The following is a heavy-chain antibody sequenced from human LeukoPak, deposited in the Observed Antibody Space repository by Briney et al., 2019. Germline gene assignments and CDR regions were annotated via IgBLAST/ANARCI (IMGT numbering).Heavy chain of an antibody. CDR3: ARQISDYYYYYIDV. CDR1: GGSISSSHYY. D-gene: IGHD3-10*01. Sequence: PSETLSLXCTVSGGSISSSHYYWGWIRQTPGKGLEWIGTIYYSGTTYYNPSLESRATISEDTSKNQFSLTLRSVTAADTAVYYCARQISDYYYYYIDVWGKGTTVTVSS. J-gene: IGHJ6*03. CDR2: IYYSGTT. V-gene: IGHV4-39*01.